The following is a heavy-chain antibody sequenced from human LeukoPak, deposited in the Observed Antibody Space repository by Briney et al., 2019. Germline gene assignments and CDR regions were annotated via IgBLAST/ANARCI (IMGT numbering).Heavy chain of an antibody. J-gene: IGHJ4*02. D-gene: IGHD2-2*01. CDR3: ARGDVVVPADY. Sequence: GGSLRLSCAASGFIFSSYGMHWVRQAPGKGLEWVANIKQDGSEKYYVDSVKGRFTISRDNAKNSLYLQMNSLRAEDAAVYYCARGDVVVPADYWGQGTLVTVSS. V-gene: IGHV3-7*01. CDR2: IKQDGSEK. CDR1: GFIFSSYG.